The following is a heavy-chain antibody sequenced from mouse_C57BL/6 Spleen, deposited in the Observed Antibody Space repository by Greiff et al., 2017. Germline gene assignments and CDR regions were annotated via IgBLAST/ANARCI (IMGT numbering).Heavy chain of an antibody. Sequence: EVKLMESGPGLVKPSQSLSLTCSVTGYSITSGYYWNWIRQFPGNKLEWMGYISYDGSNNYNPSLKNRISITRDTSKNQFFLKLNSVTTEDTATYYCARVRDYDVLDWYFDVWGTGTTVTVSS. CDR2: ISYDGSN. V-gene: IGHV3-6*01. CDR3: ARVRDYDVLDWYFDV. CDR1: GYSITSGYY. J-gene: IGHJ1*03. D-gene: IGHD2-4*01.